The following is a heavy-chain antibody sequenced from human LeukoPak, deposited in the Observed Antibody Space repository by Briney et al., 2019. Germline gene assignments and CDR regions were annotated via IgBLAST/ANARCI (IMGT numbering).Heavy chain of an antibody. Sequence: SETLSLTCTVSGYSINSDYYWSWIRQPPGKGLEWIGYIYYSGSTYYNPSLKSRVTISVDTSKNQFSLKLSSVTAADTAVYYCARVMSSGYYYADWGQGTLVTVSS. CDR3: ARVMSSGYYYAD. CDR2: IYYSGST. J-gene: IGHJ4*02. V-gene: IGHV4-30-4*01. CDR1: GYSINSDYY. D-gene: IGHD3-22*01.